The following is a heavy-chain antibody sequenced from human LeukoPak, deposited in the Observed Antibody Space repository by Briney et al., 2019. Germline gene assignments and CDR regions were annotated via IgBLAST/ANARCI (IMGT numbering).Heavy chain of an antibody. D-gene: IGHD4-23*01. CDR1: GRPNSSYY. V-gene: IGHV4-59*08. Sequence: SDTLSLPCTVSGRPNSSYYWRWIRQPPGKGLEWIGYIYYSGRTNHHPSLKSRVTIPVEASKNQFSLKLSSGTAADTAVYYCARRRYGGNWDAFDIGGQGTMFTVSS. J-gene: IGHJ3*02. CDR3: ARRRYGGNWDAFDI. CDR2: IYYSGRT.